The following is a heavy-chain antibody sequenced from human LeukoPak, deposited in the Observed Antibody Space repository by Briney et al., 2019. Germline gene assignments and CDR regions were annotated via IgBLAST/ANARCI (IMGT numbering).Heavy chain of an antibody. D-gene: IGHD2-8*01. CDR1: GFTFSIHD. V-gene: IGHV3-13*01. J-gene: IGHJ4*02. Sequence: GGSLRLSCAASGFTFSIHDMHWVRQATGKGLGWVTAIGTIGDTYYSGSVRGRFTISREDAKNSLYLQMNSLRAGDTAVYYCAREASGYGVREIDYWGQGTLVTVSS. CDR3: AREASGYGVREIDY. CDR2: IGTIGDT.